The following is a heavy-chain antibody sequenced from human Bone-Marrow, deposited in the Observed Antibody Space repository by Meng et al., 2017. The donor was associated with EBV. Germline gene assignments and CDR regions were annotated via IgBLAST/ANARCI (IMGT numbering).Heavy chain of an antibody. CDR1: GDTYDYYA. D-gene: IGHD3-22*01. V-gene: IGHV7-4-1*02. CDR3: TRGGDSYGYYDY. CDR2: INTITGKP. J-gene: IGHJ4*01. Sequence: QGELVQAVYELKTAGASCKASSNAFGDTYDYYAINGLRQGHGEVLGLMGWINTITGKPTYAQGFIGRFVFSLDTSVSTTFLQISSIKADDTAVYYCTRGGDSYGYYDYWGQGTLVTVSS.